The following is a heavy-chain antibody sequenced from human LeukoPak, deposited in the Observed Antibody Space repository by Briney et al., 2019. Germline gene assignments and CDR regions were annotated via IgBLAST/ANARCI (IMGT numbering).Heavy chain of an antibody. J-gene: IGHJ3*02. CDR3: ARISDIVVVPAALDAFDI. CDR1: GYTFTGYY. D-gene: IGHD2-2*01. Sequence: ASVKVSCKAPGYTFTGYYMHWVRQAPGQGLEWMGWINPNSGGTNYAQKFQGRVTMTRDTSISTAYMELSGLRSDDTAVYYCARISDIVVVPAALDAFDIWGQGTMVTVSS. CDR2: INPNSGGT. V-gene: IGHV1-2*02.